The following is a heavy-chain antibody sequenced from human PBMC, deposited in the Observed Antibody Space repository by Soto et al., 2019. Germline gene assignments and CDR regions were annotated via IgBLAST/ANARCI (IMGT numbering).Heavy chain of an antibody. J-gene: IGHJ3*02. CDR2: ISSSSSYI. CDR1: GFTFSSYS. Sequence: GGSLRLSCAASGFTFSSYSMNWVRQAPGKGLEWVSSISSSSSYIYYADSVKGRFTISRDNAKNSLYLQMNSLRAEDTAVYYCAREEEMTTVTTERENDAFDIWGQGTMVTVSS. CDR3: AREEEMTTVTTERENDAFDI. D-gene: IGHD4-17*01. V-gene: IGHV3-21*01.